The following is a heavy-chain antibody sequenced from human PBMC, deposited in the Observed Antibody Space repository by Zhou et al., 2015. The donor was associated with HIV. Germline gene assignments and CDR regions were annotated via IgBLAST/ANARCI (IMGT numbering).Heavy chain of an antibody. V-gene: IGHV1-46*01. D-gene: IGHD7-27*01. CDR3: ARDLGIGDHYYGMEV. J-gene: IGHJ6*02. CDR2: NNPDDATT. Sequence: LVQSGASVKVSCKASGYSLSTRYMHWVRQAPGQGLEWIGVNNPDDATTSYARKFRGRVTMTSDTSTSTVYMELRSLGSEDTAVYYCARDLGIGDHYYGMEVWGQGTTVTVSS. CDR1: GYSLSTRY.